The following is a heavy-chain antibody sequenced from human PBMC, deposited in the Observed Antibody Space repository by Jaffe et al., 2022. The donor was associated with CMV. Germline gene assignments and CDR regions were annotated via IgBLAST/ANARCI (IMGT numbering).Heavy chain of an antibody. CDR3: ARDVTTVTTAGGY. J-gene: IGHJ4*02. CDR1: GYTFTHYF. Sequence: QVQLVQSGAEVKKPGASVTVSCKTSGYTFTHYFIHWVRQAPGQGLEWMGIINPSGGGTSYAQKFQGRVTMTRDMSTRTVYMELSSLRSEDTAIFYCARDVTTVTTAGGYWGQGTLVTVSS. V-gene: IGHV1-46*01. CDR2: INPSGGGT. D-gene: IGHD4-17*01.